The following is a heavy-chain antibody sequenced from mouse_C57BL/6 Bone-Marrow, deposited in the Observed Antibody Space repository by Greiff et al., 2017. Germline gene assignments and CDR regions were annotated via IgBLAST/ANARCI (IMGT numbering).Heavy chain of an antibody. CDR2: IYPRSGNT. Sequence: LVESGAELARPGASVKLSCKASGYTFTSYGISWVKQRTGQGLEWIGEIYPRSGNTYYNEKFKGKATLTADKSSSTAYMELRSLSSEDSAVYFCAGSCLGFDVWGTGTTVTVSS. J-gene: IGHJ1*03. CDR3: AGSCLGFDV. CDR1: GYTFTSYG. D-gene: IGHD4-1*01. V-gene: IGHV1-81*01.